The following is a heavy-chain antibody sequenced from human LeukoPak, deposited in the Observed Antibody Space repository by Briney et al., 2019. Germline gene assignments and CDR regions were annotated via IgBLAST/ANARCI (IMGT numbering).Heavy chain of an antibody. D-gene: IGHD6-19*01. Sequence: SETLSLTCTVSGGSISSYYWSCIRQPPGKGLEWIGYIYYSGSTNYNPSLKSRVTISVDTSKNQFSLKLSSVTAADTAVYYCARDRGSSGWYGYYGMDVWGQGTTVTVSS. CDR2: IYYSGST. J-gene: IGHJ6*02. CDR3: ARDRGSSGWYGYYGMDV. V-gene: IGHV4-59*01. CDR1: GGSISSYY.